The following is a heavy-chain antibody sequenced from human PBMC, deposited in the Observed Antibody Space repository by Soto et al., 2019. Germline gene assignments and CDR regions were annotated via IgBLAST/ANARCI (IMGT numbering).Heavy chain of an antibody. CDR2: IYYSGSX. D-gene: IGHD3-10*01. Sequence: SETLSLTCTVSGGSISSGGYYWSWIRQHPGKGLEWIGYIYYSGSXXXXXXXXXXVTISVDTSKNQFSLKLSSVTAADTAVYYCARGGYYGSGSYYNTHTHWFDPWGQGTLVTVSS. V-gene: IGHV4-31*01. J-gene: IGHJ5*02. CDR1: GGSISSGGYY. CDR3: ARGGYYGSGSYYNTHTHWFDP.